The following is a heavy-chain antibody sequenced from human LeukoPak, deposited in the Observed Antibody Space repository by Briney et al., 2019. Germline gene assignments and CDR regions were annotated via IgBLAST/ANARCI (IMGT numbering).Heavy chain of an antibody. J-gene: IGHJ4*02. V-gene: IGHV3-23*01. CDR1: GFTFSSYA. CDR2: ISGSGGST. Sequence: GGSLRLSCAASGFTFSSYAMTWVRQAPGKGLEWVSAISGSGGSTYYADSVKGRFTISRDNSKNTLYLQMNSLRAEDTAVYSSAECSDYGVPDYFDYWGQGTLVTVSS. CDR3: AECSDYGVPDYFDY. D-gene: IGHD4-17*01.